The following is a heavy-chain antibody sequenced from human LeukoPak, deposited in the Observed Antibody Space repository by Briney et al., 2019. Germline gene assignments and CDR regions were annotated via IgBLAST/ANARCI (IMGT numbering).Heavy chain of an antibody. CDR1: GGSISSSSYY. CDR2: IYYSGST. D-gene: IGHD3-10*01. J-gene: IGHJ4*02. Sequence: SETLSLTCTVSGGSISSSSYYWGWIRQPPGKGLEWIGSIYYSGSTYYNPSLKSRVTISVDTSKNQFSLKLSSVTAADTAVYYCARHFRARENYFDYWGQGTLVTVSS. CDR3: ARHFRARENYFDY. V-gene: IGHV4-39*01.